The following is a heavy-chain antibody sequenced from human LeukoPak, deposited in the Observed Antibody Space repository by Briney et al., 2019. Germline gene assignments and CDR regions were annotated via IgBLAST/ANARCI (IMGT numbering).Heavy chain of an antibody. Sequence: ASVKVSCKVSGYTLTELSMHWVRQAPGKGLEWMGGFDPEDGETIYAQKFQGRVTITADESTSTVYMDLSSLRSKDTAVYYCASNGVGSGRSKDFDYWGRGTLVTVSS. CDR3: ASNGVGSGRSKDFDY. V-gene: IGHV1-24*01. CDR2: FDPEDGET. J-gene: IGHJ4*02. D-gene: IGHD3-10*01. CDR1: GYTLTELS.